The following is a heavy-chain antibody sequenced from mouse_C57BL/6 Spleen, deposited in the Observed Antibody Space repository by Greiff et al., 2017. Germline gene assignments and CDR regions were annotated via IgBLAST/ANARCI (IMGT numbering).Heavy chain of an antibody. Sequence: VQLQQPGAELVRPGTSVKLSCKASGYTFTSYWMHWVKQRPGQGLEWIGVIDPSDSYTNYNQKFKGKATLTVDTSSSTAYMQLSSLTSEDSAVYYCASPDGYYIYWGQGTTLTVSS. CDR2: IDPSDSYT. J-gene: IGHJ2*01. CDR3: ASPDGYYIY. V-gene: IGHV1-59*01. CDR1: GYTFTSYW. D-gene: IGHD2-3*01.